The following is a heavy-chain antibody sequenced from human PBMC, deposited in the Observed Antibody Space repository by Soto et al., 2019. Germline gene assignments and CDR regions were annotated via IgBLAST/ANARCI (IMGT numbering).Heavy chain of an antibody. CDR2: IVVASGQT. V-gene: IGHV1-58*02. CDR3: TREYFRAFDM. Sequence: SVKVSCKASGSGFISSGIQWVRQAHGQRLEWIGWIVVASGQTNYAQDFRGRVAITRDTSARTAYMDLSSLRSGDTAIYYCTREYFRAFDMWGQGTMVTVSS. J-gene: IGHJ3*02. D-gene: IGHD3-10*01. CDR1: GSGFISSG.